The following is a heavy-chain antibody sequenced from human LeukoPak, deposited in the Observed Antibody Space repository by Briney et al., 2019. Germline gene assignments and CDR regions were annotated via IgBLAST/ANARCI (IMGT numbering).Heavy chain of an antibody. D-gene: IGHD6-19*01. V-gene: IGHV1-18*01. J-gene: IGHJ4*02. Sequence: ASVKVSCKASGYTFTSYGISWVRQAPGQGLEWMGWISAYNGNTNYAQKLQGRVTMTTDTSTSTAYMELRSLRSDDTAVYYCARDYPREQWLEIDYWGQGTLVTVSS. CDR2: ISAYNGNT. CDR3: ARDYPREQWLEIDY. CDR1: GYTFTSYG.